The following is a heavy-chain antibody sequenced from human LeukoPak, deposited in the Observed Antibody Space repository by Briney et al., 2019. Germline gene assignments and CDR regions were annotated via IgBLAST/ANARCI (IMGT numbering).Heavy chain of an antibody. Sequence: GGPLRLSCAASGFTFSTYAMAWVRQAPGKGLGWVSTISGSDGKTYYADSVKGRCTISRDNSKNTLYLQMNSLGAEDTAVYYCARSITIFGLVIYYFDFWGQGTLVTVSS. V-gene: IGHV3-23*01. D-gene: IGHD3-3*01. CDR1: GFTFSTYA. CDR2: ISGSDGKT. CDR3: ARSITIFGLVIYYFDF. J-gene: IGHJ4*02.